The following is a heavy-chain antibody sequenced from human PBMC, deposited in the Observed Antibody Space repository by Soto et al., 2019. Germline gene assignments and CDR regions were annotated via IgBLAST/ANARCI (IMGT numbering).Heavy chain of an antibody. V-gene: IGHV5-51*01. Sequence: PGESLKISCKGSGYIFTNYWIGWVRQMPGKGLEWMGIIYPGDSNTRYSPSFQGQVTISAEKSISTAYLQWSSLKAADTAMYYCARHRGVRDYYYGLDVWGQGTTVIVSS. CDR2: IYPGDSNT. J-gene: IGHJ6*02. CDR3: ARHRGVRDYYYGLDV. CDR1: GYIFTNYW. D-gene: IGHD2-8*02.